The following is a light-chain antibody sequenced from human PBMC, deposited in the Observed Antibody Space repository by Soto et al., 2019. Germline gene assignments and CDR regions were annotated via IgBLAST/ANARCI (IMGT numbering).Light chain of an antibody. CDR3: QQSYSTPPVT. CDR1: QSISSY. J-gene: IGKJ5*01. Sequence: DIQMTQSPSSLSASVGDRVTITCRASQSISSYLNWYQQKPGKAPKLLIYAASSLQSGVPSRFSGSGSGTDFTIPISSLQPEDFATYDCQQSYSTPPVTVGQGTRLESK. V-gene: IGKV1-39*01. CDR2: AAS.